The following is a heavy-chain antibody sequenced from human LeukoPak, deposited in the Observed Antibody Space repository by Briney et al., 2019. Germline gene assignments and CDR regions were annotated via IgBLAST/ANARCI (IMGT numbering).Heavy chain of an antibody. CDR1: GYTFTDFY. D-gene: IGHD3-22*01. V-gene: IGHV1-69-2*01. J-gene: IGHJ5*02. CDR3: ARDYYNSSGYWGLVS. CDR2: VDPEDGET. Sequence: ASVKVSCKALGYTFTDFYLHWVQQAPGKGLEWMGRVDPEDGETIYAEKFQGRVTLTADMSTDTAYLEMSSLRSEDTAVYYCARDYYNSSGYWGLVSWGQGTLVTVSS.